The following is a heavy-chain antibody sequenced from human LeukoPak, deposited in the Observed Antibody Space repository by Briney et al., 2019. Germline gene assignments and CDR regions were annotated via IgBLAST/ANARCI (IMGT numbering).Heavy chain of an antibody. CDR3: ARGEYCSGGRCYPSRAASFDL. J-gene: IGHJ2*01. CDR1: GGSFSNYY. V-gene: IGHV4-34*01. D-gene: IGHD2-15*01. Sequence: SETLSLTCAVYGGSFSNYYWSWIRQSPGKGLEWIAEINHSESTDYNPSLKSRVTISVDTSKKQFSLELSSVTAADTAVYYCARGEYCSGGRCYPSRAASFDLWGRGTLVTVSS. CDR2: INHSEST.